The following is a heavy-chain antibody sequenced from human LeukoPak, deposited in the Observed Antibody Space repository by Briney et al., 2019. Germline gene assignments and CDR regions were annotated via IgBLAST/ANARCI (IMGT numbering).Heavy chain of an antibody. V-gene: IGHV4-34*01. CDR2: INHSGST. CDR1: GGSFSGYY. D-gene: IGHD6-13*01. J-gene: IGHJ5*02. CDR3: ARTEQQLVPWFDP. Sequence: SETLSLTCAVYGGSFSGYYWSWIRQPPGKGLEWIGEINHSGSTNYNPSLKSRVTLSVDTSKNQFSLKLSSVTAADTAVYYCARTEQQLVPWFDPWGQGTLVTVSS.